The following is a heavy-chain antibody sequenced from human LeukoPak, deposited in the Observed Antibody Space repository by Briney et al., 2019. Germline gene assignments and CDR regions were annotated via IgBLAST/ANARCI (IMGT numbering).Heavy chain of an antibody. CDR1: GASIRTSTYY. Sequence: SETLSPTCTVSGASIRTSTYYWGWLRQPPGKGLEWIGSVYSSGSPYYNPSFKSRLTISVDASKNQISLRLRSVTASDTAVYYCATNKTMMTAAGMFDPWGPGTLVTVSS. D-gene: IGHD3-22*01. CDR3: ATNKTMMTAAGMFDP. CDR2: VYSSGSP. J-gene: IGHJ5*02. V-gene: IGHV4-39*01.